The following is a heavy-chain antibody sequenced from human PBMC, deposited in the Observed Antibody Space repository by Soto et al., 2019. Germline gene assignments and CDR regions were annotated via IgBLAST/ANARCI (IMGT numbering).Heavy chain of an antibody. Sequence: QVQLVESGGGVVQPGRSLRLSCAASGFTFSSYGMHWVRQAPGKGLEWVAVISYDGSNKYYADSVKGRFTISRDNSKNTLYLQMNSLRAEDTAVYYCAKVHSYLSGYYYYGMDVWGQGTTVTVSS. CDR3: AKVHSYLSGYYYYGMDV. CDR1: GFTFSSYG. D-gene: IGHD5-18*01. CDR2: ISYDGSNK. J-gene: IGHJ6*02. V-gene: IGHV3-30*18.